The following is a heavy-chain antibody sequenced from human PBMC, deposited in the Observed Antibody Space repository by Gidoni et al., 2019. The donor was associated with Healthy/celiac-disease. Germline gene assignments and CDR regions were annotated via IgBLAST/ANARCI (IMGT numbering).Heavy chain of an antibody. CDR1: GFTFDDYA. D-gene: IGHD1-26*01. CDR3: AKDLGSSGFDY. Sequence: EVQLVESGGGLVQPGRSLRRSCAASGFTFDDYAMQWVRQAPGKGLEWVSCISWNSGSIGYADSVKGRFTISRDNAKNSLYLQMNSLRAEDTALYYCAKDLGSSGFDYWGQGTLVTVSS. V-gene: IGHV3-9*01. CDR2: ISWNSGSI. J-gene: IGHJ4*02.